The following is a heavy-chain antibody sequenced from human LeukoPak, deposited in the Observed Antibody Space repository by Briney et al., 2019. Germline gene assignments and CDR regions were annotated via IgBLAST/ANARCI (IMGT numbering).Heavy chain of an antibody. CDR1: GYTFTNYY. D-gene: IGHD1-1*01. J-gene: IGHJ4*02. V-gene: IGHV1-46*01. CDR2: SNPSGDST. CDR3: ARWTTTFLDY. Sequence: GASVNVSCTASGYTFTNYYIHWVRQAPGHGLEWLGISNPSGDSTNYAQKFQGRVTMTRDTSTSTVYMDLSSLRSEDTAVYYCARWTTTFLDYWGQGTLVTVSS.